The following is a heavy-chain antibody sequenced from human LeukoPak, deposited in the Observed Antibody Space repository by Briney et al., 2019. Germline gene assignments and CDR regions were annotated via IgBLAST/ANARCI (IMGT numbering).Heavy chain of an antibody. V-gene: IGHV3-30-3*01. J-gene: IGHJ4*02. Sequence: GGSLRLSCAASGFTFSSSAMHWVRQAPGKGLEWVAVISYDGSNKYYADSVKGRFTISRDNSKNTLYLQMNGLRAEDTAVYYCARRATDTAMVLDYWGQGTLVTVSS. CDR1: GFTFSSSA. CDR3: ARRATDTAMVLDY. D-gene: IGHD5-18*01. CDR2: ISYDGSNK.